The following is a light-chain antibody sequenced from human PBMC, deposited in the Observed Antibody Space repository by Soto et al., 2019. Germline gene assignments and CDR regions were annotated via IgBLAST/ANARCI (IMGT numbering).Light chain of an antibody. CDR3: QSYDSSLSGGV. J-gene: IGLJ3*02. CDR1: SSYIGAGYD. Sequence: QSVLTQPPSVSEAPGQRVTISCTGSSSYIGAGYDVHWYQQLPGTAPKLLIYANSNRPSGVPDRFSGSKSGTSASLAITGLQAEDEADYYCQSYDSSLSGGVFGGGTKVTVL. V-gene: IGLV1-40*01. CDR2: ANS.